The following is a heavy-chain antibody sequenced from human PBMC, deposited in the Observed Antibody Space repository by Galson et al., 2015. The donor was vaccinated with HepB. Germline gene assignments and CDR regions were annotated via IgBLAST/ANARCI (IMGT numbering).Heavy chain of an antibody. CDR1: GFTFSSYA. D-gene: IGHD3-10*01. V-gene: IGHV3-23*01. CDR2: ISGSGGGT. Sequence: SLRLSCAASGFTFSSYAMSWVRQAPGKGLEWVSIISGSGGGTYYADSVKGRFTISRDNAKNSLYLQMNSLRAEDTAVYYCAREPYYGSGSYYGYWGQGTLVTVSS. J-gene: IGHJ4*02. CDR3: AREPYYGSGSYYGY.